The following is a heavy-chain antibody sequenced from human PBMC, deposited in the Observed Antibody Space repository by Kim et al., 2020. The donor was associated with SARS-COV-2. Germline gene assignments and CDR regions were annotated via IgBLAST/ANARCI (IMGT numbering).Heavy chain of an antibody. V-gene: IGHV3-48*02. J-gene: IGHJ3*02. D-gene: IGHD3-16*01. CDR3: VRDRMGGAFDI. CDR2: I. Sequence: IYDAGSVEGRCTTSRDNAKNSLQLQMNSLRDEDTAVYHCVRDRMGGAFDIWGQGTLVTVSS.